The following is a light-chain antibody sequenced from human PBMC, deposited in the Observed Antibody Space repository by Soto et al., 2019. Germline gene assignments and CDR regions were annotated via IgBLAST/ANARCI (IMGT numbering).Light chain of an antibody. CDR3: CSYAGSSTSVV. V-gene: IGLV2-23*01. CDR2: EGS. Sequence: QSVLTQPASVSGSPGHSITISCTGTSSDVGSYNLVSWYQQHPGKAPKLMIYEGSKRPSGVSNRFSGSKSGNTASLTISGLQAEDEADYYCCSYAGSSTSVVFGGGTKLTVL. CDR1: SSDVGSYNL. J-gene: IGLJ2*01.